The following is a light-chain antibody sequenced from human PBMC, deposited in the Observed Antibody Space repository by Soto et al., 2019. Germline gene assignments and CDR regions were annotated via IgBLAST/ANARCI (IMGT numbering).Light chain of an antibody. Sequence: VLTQSPGTLSLSPGERATISCRASQSVSSSYLAWYQQKPGQAPRLLIYGASSRATGIPDRFSGSGSGTDFTLTISRLEPEDFAVYYCQQYGSSPLAFGGGTKVEIK. J-gene: IGKJ4*01. V-gene: IGKV3-20*01. CDR1: QSVSSSY. CDR3: QQYGSSPLA. CDR2: GAS.